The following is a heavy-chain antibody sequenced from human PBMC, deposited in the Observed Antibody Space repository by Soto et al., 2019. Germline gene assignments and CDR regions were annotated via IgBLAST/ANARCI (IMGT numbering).Heavy chain of an antibody. Sequence: GASVKVSCKASGYTFTSYGISWVRQAPGQGLEWMGWISAYNGNTNYAQKLQGRVTMTTDTSTGTAYMELRSLRSDDTAVYYCARDPVTITIFGVVRARDAFDIWGQGTMVTVSS. J-gene: IGHJ3*02. CDR2: ISAYNGNT. CDR1: GYTFTSYG. V-gene: IGHV1-18*01. D-gene: IGHD3-3*01. CDR3: ARDPVTITIFGVVRARDAFDI.